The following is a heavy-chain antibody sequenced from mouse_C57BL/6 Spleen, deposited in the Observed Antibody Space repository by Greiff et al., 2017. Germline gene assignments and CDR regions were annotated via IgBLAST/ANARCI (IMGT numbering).Heavy chain of an antibody. CDR1: GYTFTDYY. D-gene: IGHD1-1*01. Sequence: QVQLQQSGAELVRPGASVKLSCKASGYTFTDYYINWVKQRPGQGLEWIARIYPGSGNTYYNEKFKGKATLTAEKSSSTAYMQLSSLTSEDSAVYFCARQGYGSNYAMDYWGQGTSVTVSS. CDR3: ARQGYGSNYAMDY. V-gene: IGHV1-76*01. CDR2: IYPGSGNT. J-gene: IGHJ4*01.